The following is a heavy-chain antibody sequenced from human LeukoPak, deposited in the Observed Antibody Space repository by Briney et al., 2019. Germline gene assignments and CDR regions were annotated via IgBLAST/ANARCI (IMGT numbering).Heavy chain of an antibody. CDR1: GFTFSSYG. D-gene: IGHD4-23*01. V-gene: IGHV3-30*02. J-gene: IGHJ6*03. Sequence: GGSLRLSCAASGFTFSSYGMHWVRQAPGKGLEWVAFIRYDGSNKYYADSVKGRFTISRDNSKNTLYLQMNSLRAEDTAVYYCAKDPQLYGGNYYYYMDVWGKGTTVTISS. CDR2: IRYDGSNK. CDR3: AKDPQLYGGNYYYYMDV.